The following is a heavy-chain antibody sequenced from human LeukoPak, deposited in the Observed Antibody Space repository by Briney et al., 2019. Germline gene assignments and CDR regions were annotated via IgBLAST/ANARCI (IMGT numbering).Heavy chain of an antibody. Sequence: TPSETLSLTCTVSGGSISSSSYYWGWIRQPPGKGLEWIGSIYYSGSTYYNPSLKSRVTISVDTSKNQFSLKLSSVTAADTAVYYCARHWPGGRFDYWGQGTLVTVSS. CDR2: IYYSGST. CDR1: GGSISSSSYY. J-gene: IGHJ4*02. D-gene: IGHD1-26*01. CDR3: ARHWPGGRFDY. V-gene: IGHV4-39*01.